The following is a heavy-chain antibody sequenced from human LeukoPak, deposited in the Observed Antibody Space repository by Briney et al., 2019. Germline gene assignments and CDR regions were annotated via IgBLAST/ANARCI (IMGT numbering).Heavy chain of an antibody. D-gene: IGHD2-2*01. J-gene: IGHJ4*02. CDR3: ARGSCSSTSCYPPDY. Sequence: SETLSLTCSVSGFSITTGYYWAWIRQPPGKGLEWIGTIFRIGSTYYNPSLKSRVTISVDTSKNQFSLKLSSVTAADTAVYYCARGSCSSTSCYPPDYWGQGTLVTVSS. CDR1: GFSITTGYY. V-gene: IGHV4-38-2*02. CDR2: IFRIGST.